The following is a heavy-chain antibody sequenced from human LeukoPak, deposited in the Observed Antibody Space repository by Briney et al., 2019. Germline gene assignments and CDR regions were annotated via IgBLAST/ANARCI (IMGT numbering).Heavy chain of an antibody. D-gene: IGHD1-26*01. CDR3: ARLVVGATSLDAFDI. CDR1: GGTFSSYA. Sequence: SVKVSCKASGGTFSSYAISWVRQAPGQGLEWMGGIIPIFGTANYAQKFQGRVTITADESTSTAYMELSSLRSEDTAVYYCARLVVGATSLDAFDIWAKGQWSPSLQ. CDR2: IIPIFGTA. V-gene: IGHV1-69*13. J-gene: IGHJ3*02.